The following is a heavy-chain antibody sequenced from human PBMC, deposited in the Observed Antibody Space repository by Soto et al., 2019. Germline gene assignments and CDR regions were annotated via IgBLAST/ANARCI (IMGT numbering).Heavy chain of an antibody. CDR1: GFTFSSYW. J-gene: IGHJ4*02. V-gene: IGHV3-7*01. Sequence: PGGSLRLSCAASGFTFSSYWMSWVRQAPGKGLEWVANIKQDGSEKYYVDSVKGRFTISRDNAKNSLYLQMNSLRAEDTAVYYCASFGLPISASLDYWGQGTLVTVSS. CDR3: ASFGLPISASLDY. D-gene: IGHD5-12*01. CDR2: IKQDGSEK.